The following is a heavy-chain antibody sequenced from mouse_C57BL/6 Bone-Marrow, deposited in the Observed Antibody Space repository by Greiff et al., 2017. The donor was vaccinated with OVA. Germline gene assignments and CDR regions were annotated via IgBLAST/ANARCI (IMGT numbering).Heavy chain of an antibody. Sequence: EVNVVESGGGLVKPGGSLKLSCAASGFTFSSYAMSWVRQTPEKRLEWVATISDGGSYTYYPDNVKGRFTISRDNAKNNLYLQMSHLKSEDTAMYYCARVPVAYWGQGTLVTVSA. J-gene: IGHJ3*01. CDR2: ISDGGSYT. V-gene: IGHV5-4*03. CDR1: GFTFSSYA. CDR3: ARVPVAY.